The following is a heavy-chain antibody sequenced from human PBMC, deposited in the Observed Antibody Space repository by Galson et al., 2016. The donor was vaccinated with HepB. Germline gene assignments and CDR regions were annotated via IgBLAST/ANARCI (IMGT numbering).Heavy chain of an antibody. J-gene: IGHJ2*01. CDR3: ARVDTYCSGGSCYWDSYWYFDL. CDR1: GFTFSSYR. CDR2: ISSSRYI. V-gene: IGHV3-21*01. Sequence: SLRLSCAASGFTFSSYRMNWVRQAPGKGLEWVSSISSSRYIYYDDSVTGRFPISRDNAKNLLYLQMNSLRAEDTAVYYCARVDTYCSGGSCYWDSYWYFDLWGRGTLVTVSS. D-gene: IGHD2-15*01.